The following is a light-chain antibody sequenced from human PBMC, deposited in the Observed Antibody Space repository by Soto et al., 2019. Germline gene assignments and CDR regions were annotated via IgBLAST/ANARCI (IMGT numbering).Light chain of an antibody. J-gene: IGKJ1*01. Sequence: EIGLTQSPGTLSLSPGERATLSCRASQSVSSYYSAWYQQKPGQAPRLLIYAASSRATGIPDRFSGGGSGTDFTLTISRLEPEDFAVYYCQQCGSSPWTFGQGTKVEFK. CDR2: AAS. CDR3: QQCGSSPWT. V-gene: IGKV3-20*01. CDR1: QSVSSYY.